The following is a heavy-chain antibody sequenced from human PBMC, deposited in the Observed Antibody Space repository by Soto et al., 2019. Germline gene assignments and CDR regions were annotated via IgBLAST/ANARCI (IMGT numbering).Heavy chain of an antibody. V-gene: IGHV4-39*01. CDR2: IYYSGNT. CDR1: GGSISSSSYY. J-gene: IGHJ4*02. D-gene: IGHD3-16*01. Sequence: SETLSLTCTVSGGSISSSSYYWGWVRQPPGKGLEWIGAIYYSGNTYYNPSLESRVTISIDTSKNQFSLKQTSVTAADTAVYYCARQTGAFGYYFDYWGQGTLVTVSS. CDR3: ARQTGAFGYYFDY.